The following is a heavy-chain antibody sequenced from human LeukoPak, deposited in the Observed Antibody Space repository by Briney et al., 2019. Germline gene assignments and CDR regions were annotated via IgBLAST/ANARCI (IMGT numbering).Heavy chain of an antibody. J-gene: IGHJ4*02. CDR1: GFTFSNYC. CDR3: AKYGAPGWSGYLDY. D-gene: IGHD4/OR15-4a*01. CDR2: ISGSSDST. V-gene: IGHV3-23*01. Sequence: GGSLRLSCAASGFTFSNYCVTWVRQAPGKALEWVSSISGSSDSTYYADSVKGRFTISRDNSKNTLYLQMNSLRVEDTAIYYCAKYGAPGWSGYLDYWGQGTLVTVSS.